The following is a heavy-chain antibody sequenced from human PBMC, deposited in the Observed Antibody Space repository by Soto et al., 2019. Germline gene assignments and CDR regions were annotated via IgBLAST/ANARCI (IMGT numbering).Heavy chain of an antibody. CDR1: GGSVSSSNW. CDR3: ARDAIAAGSLGAFDI. Sequence: XTLSLPCAVSGGSVSSSNWWSWVRQPPGKGLELIGEIYHSGSTNYNPSLKSLVTISVDKSKNQFSLKLSSLTAAYTAVYYCARDAIAAGSLGAFDIWGQGTMGTVS. CDR2: IYHSGST. V-gene: IGHV4-4*02. D-gene: IGHD6-13*01. J-gene: IGHJ3*02.